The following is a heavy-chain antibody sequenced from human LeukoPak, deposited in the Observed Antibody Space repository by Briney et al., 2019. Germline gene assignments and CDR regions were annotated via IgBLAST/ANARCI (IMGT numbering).Heavy chain of an antibody. CDR2: IFYTGNT. CDR3: SRHVNTSDY. CDR1: GGSISSRNYY. D-gene: IGHD2-2*02. V-gene: IGHV4-39*01. Sequence: SETLSLTCSVSGGSISSRNYYWGWIRQPPGKGLEWIGSIFYTGNTYYNPSLRSRVTMSVDTSKNQFSLNLSSVTAADMAVYYCSRHVNTSDYWGQGTLVTVSS. J-gene: IGHJ4*02.